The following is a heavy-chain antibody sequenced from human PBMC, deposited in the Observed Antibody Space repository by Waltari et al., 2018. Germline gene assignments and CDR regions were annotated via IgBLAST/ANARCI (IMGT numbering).Heavy chain of an antibody. D-gene: IGHD3-16*01. CDR1: GGSISSYY. V-gene: IGHV4-59*01. CDR3: ASAGGFGLFAFDI. J-gene: IGHJ3*02. Sequence: QVQLQESGPGLVKPSETLSLTCTVSGGSISSYYWSWIRQPPGKGLEWIGYIYYSGSTNYNPSRKSRVTISVDTSKNQFSLKLSSVTAADTAVYYCASAGGFGLFAFDIWGQGTMVTVSS. CDR2: IYYSGST.